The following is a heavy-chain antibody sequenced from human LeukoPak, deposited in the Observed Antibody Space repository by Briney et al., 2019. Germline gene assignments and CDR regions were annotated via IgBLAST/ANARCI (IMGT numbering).Heavy chain of an antibody. J-gene: IGHJ4*02. CDR1: GFTFGDYA. D-gene: IGHD6-13*01. V-gene: IGHV3-48*01. CDR2: ISSSSSTI. CDR3: ARPGIAAKIDY. Sequence: PGGSLRLSCTASGFTFGDYAMSWVRQAPGKGLEWVSYISSSSSTIYYADSVKGRFTISRDNAKNSLYLQMNSLRAEDTAVYYCARPGIAAKIDYWGQGTLVTVSS.